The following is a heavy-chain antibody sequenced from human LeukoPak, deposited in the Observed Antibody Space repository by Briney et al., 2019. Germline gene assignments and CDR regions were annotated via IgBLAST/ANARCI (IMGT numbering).Heavy chain of an antibody. CDR1: GGSISTSYY. CDR2: TYYSGTT. CDR3: ARSSNGVSRFDY. D-gene: IGHD2-8*01. Sequence: SETLSLTCTVSGGSISTSYYWGWIRQPPGKGLEWIGSTYYSGTTYYNPSLKSRVTISVDTSKNQFSLKLSSVTAADTAVYYCARSSNGVSRFDYWGQGTLVTVSS. V-gene: IGHV4-39*01. J-gene: IGHJ4*02.